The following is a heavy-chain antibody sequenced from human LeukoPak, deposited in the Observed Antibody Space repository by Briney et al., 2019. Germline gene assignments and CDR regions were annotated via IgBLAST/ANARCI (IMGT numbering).Heavy chain of an antibody. D-gene: IGHD3-22*01. CDR1: GFTFSSYA. CDR3: ATYSSLNRREFQF. J-gene: IGHJ1*01. CDR2: ISGSGGST. Sequence: PGGSLRLSCAASGFTFSSYAMSWVRQAPGTGLEWVSTISGSGGSTYYVDSVKGRFTISRDNSKNTLYLQMNSLRAEDTAVYYCATYSSLNRREFQFWGQGTLLTVSS. V-gene: IGHV3-23*01.